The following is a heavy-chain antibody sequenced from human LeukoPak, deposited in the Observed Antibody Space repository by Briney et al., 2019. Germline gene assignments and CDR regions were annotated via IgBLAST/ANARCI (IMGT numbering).Heavy chain of an antibody. CDR2: INPNSGGT. CDR3: ARDQDGYNYDY. J-gene: IGHJ4*02. Sequence: ASVKVSCKASGYTFTGDYVHWVRQAPGQGLEWMGWINPNSGGTNYAQKFQGRVTMTRDTSINTAYMELSRLTSDDTAVYYCARDQDGYNYDYWGQGTLVIVSS. V-gene: IGHV1-2*02. D-gene: IGHD5-24*01. CDR1: GYTFTGDY.